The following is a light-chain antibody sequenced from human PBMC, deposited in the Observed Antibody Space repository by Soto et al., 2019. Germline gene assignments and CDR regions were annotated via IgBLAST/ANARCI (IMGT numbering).Light chain of an antibody. Sequence: DIQMTQSPSTLSASIGDRVTLTCRASQSLTGRLGWYQQKPGRPPKLPNYDVSILESGVPSRFSGSESGTDFTLTISSLRPDDFATFYCQQYKVYPYTFGQGTRLDI. CDR1: QSLTGR. CDR3: QQYKVYPYT. J-gene: IGKJ2*01. CDR2: DVS. V-gene: IGKV1-5*01.